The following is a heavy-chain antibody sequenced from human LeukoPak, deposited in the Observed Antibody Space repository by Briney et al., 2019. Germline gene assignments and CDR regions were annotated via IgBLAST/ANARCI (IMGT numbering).Heavy chain of an antibody. CDR1: GFTVSSNY. V-gene: IGHV3-53*01. CDR2: IYGGGST. J-gene: IGHJ6*02. Sequence: GGSLRLSCAASGFTVSSNYMSWVRQAPGKGLEWVSLIYGGGSTYYADSVKGRFSISRDNSKNALYLQMSSLRVEDTAVYYCARDRLLRRDGYNLEYYYYGMDVWGQGTTVTVSS. CDR3: ARDRLLRRDGYNLEYYYYGMDV. D-gene: IGHD5-24*01.